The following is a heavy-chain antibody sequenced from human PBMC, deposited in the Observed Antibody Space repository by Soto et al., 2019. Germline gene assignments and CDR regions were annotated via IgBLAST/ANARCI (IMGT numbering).Heavy chain of an antibody. D-gene: IGHD3-22*01. V-gene: IGHV3-33*01. J-gene: IGHJ4*02. CDR1: GFTFSSYG. CDR3: ARGRLQSTEGNHSSAYYFDS. CDR2: IWYDGSNK. Sequence: QVQLVESGGGVVQPGRSLRLSCAASGFTFSSYGMHWVRQAPGKGLEWVAVIWYDGSNKYYADSVKGRFTISRDNSKNTLYLQMNSMRAEDTAVYYCARGRLQSTEGNHSSAYYFDSWGQGTLVTVS.